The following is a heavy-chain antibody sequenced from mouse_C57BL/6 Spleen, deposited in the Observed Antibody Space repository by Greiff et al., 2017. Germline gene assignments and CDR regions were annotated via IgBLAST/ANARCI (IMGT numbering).Heavy chain of an antibody. V-gene: IGHV5-15*01. CDR1: GFTFSDYG. CDR2: ISNLAYST. D-gene: IGHD1-1*01. J-gene: IGHJ2*01. Sequence: DVHLVESGGGLVQPGGSLKLSCAASGFTFSDYGMAWVRQAPRKGLEWVASISNLAYSTYYADTVTGRFTISRENAKNTLYLEMSRLESKDTDMCYCARESGSSFDYWGQGTTLTVSS. CDR3: ARESGSSFDY.